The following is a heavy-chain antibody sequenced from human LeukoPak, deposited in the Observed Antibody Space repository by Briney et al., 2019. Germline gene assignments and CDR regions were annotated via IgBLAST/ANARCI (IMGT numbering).Heavy chain of an antibody. CDR3: ARGRGIAVAGTEVDY. D-gene: IGHD6-19*01. V-gene: IGHV4-34*01. CDR1: GGSFSGYY. J-gene: IGHJ4*02. Sequence: PETLSLTCAVYGGSFSGYYWSWIRQPPGKGLEWIGEINHSGSTNYNPSLKSRVTISVDTSKNQFSLKLSSVTAADTAVYYCARGRGIAVAGTEVDYWGQGTLVTVSS. CDR2: INHSGST.